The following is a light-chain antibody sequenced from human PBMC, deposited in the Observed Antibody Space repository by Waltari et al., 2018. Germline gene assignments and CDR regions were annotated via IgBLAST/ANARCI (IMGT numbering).Light chain of an antibody. J-gene: IGKJ4*02. CDR3: QHYDSYSAT. Sequence: DSQMTQSPSTLSASGGDRVTIPCRASQSSTRWLAWYQQKAGKAPKLLLYKASILESRVPSRFSGGGSGTEFTLTISSLQPDDFATYYCQHYDSYSATFGRGTKVEIK. CDR2: KAS. CDR1: QSSTRW. V-gene: IGKV1-5*03.